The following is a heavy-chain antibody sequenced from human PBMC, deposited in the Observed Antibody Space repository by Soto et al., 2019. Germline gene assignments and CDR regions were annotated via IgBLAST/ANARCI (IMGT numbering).Heavy chain of an antibody. J-gene: IGHJ6*02. D-gene: IGHD1-1*01. V-gene: IGHV3-64D*06. CDR3: VKEFFCCNDDYCDVMYV. CDR2: ISSNGGST. Sequence: GGSLRHSCSASGFTFSSYAMHWFRQAPGKGLEYVSAISSNGGSTYYADSVKGRFTISRDNSKNTLYLQMSSLRAEDTAVYYCVKEFFCCNDDYCDVMYVFCQRSSVTVS. CDR1: GFTFSSYA.